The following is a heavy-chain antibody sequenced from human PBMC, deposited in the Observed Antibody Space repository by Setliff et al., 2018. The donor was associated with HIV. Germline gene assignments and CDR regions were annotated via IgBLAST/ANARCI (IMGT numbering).Heavy chain of an antibody. CDR2: IDYSGST. V-gene: IGHV4-59*08. CDR1: GGSISEYY. Sequence: LSLTCTVSGGSISEYYWSWIRQPPGKGLEWIGYIDYSGSTYYSPSLKSRLTISVDTSKNQFSLNLSSVTAADTAVYYCARHVLDYNFWSGYSTQNCFDYWGQGTLVTVSS. CDR3: ARHVLDYNFWSGYSTQNCFDY. D-gene: IGHD3-3*01. J-gene: IGHJ4*02.